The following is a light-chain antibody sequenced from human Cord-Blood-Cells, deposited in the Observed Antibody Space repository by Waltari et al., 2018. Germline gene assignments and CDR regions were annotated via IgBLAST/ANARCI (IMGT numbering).Light chain of an antibody. V-gene: IGKV3-20*01. CDR1: QSVSSSY. J-gene: IGKJ1*01. CDR2: GAF. CDR3: QQYGSSPRT. Sequence: EIVLTQSPGTLSLSPGERATLSCRASQSVSSSYLAWYQQKPGQAPRLLIYGAFSRATGIPYRFSGSGSGTDFTLTISRLEPEDFAVYYCQQYGSSPRTFGQGTKVEIK.